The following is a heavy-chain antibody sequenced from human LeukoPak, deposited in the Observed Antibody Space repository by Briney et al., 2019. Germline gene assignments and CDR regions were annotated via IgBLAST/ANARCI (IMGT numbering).Heavy chain of an antibody. CDR3: ARDYGDY. CDR2: ISSTGSNI. J-gene: IGHJ4*02. Sequence: LSLTCTVSGGSISSYYWSWIRQAPGKGLEWVSYISSTGSNIQYADSVKGRFTISRDNAKNSLYLQMNSLRAEDTAVYYCARDYGDYWGQGTLVTVSS. V-gene: IGHV3-11*01. D-gene: IGHD4-17*01. CDR1: GGSISSYY.